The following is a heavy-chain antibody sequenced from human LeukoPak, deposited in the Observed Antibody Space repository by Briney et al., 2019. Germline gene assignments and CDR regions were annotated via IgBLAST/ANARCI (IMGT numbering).Heavy chain of an antibody. D-gene: IGHD5-12*01. CDR2: ISAYNGNT. Sequence: ASVKVSCKASGYTFTSYGISWVRQAPGQGLEWMGWISAYNGNTNYAQKLQGGVTMTTDTSTSTAYMELRSLRSDDTAVYYCARDQSGYTFGGYSFDYWGQGTLVTVSS. CDR1: GYTFTSYG. J-gene: IGHJ4*02. V-gene: IGHV1-18*01. CDR3: ARDQSGYTFGGYSFDY.